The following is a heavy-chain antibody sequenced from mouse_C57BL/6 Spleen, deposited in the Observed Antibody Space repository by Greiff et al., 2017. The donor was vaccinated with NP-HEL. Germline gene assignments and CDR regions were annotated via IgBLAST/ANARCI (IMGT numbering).Heavy chain of an antibody. J-gene: IGHJ2*01. CDR1: GFTFSSYG. V-gene: IGHV5-6*01. D-gene: IGHD1-1*01. CDR2: ISSGGSYT. CDR3: ARQYGSSYRYFDY. Sequence: EVMLVESGGDLVKPGGSLKLSCAASGFTFSSYGMSWVRQTPDKRLEWVATISSGGSYTYYPDSVKGRFTISRDNAKNTLYLQMSSLKSEDTAMYYCARQYGSSYRYFDYWGQGTTLTVSS.